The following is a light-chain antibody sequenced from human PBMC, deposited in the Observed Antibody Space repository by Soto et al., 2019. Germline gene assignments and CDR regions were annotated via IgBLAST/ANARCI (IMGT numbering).Light chain of an antibody. Sequence: EIVLTQSPGTLSLSPGERATLSCRASQTVSNNYLAWYQHKPGQAPRLLIYGASSRATGIPDRFSGSGSGTDFTLTISRLEPEDFAVYYCQQYNKSFMYSFGQGTNLEIK. CDR3: QQYNKSFMYS. CDR2: GAS. J-gene: IGKJ2*01. V-gene: IGKV3-20*01. CDR1: QTVSNNY.